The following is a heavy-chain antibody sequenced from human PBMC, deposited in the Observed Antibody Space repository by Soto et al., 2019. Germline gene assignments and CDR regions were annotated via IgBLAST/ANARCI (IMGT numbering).Heavy chain of an antibody. J-gene: IGHJ4*02. Sequence: ASVKVSCKASGYTFNSYSITGVRQAPGQGLEWMGWISAYNGNTDYAQKLQGRVSMTTDTSTRTAYMELRSLTSDDTAVYYCARLSAAFTVAGNLGYWGQGTLVTVSS. CDR2: ISAYNGNT. CDR3: ARLSAAFTVAGNLGY. CDR1: GYTFNSYS. D-gene: IGHD6-19*01. V-gene: IGHV1-18*01.